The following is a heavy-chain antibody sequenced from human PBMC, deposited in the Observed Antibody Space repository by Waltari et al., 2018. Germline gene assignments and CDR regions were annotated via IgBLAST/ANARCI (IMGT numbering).Heavy chain of an antibody. D-gene: IGHD4-4*01. CDR2: IKRDGSEK. CDR3: ARGTYSNYGVDY. J-gene: IGHJ4*02. Sequence: EVQLVESGGGLVQPGGSLRLSCAASGFTFSSSWMSWVRQAPGKGLEWVANIKRDGSEKYYVDSMRGRFTISRDNAKNSLYLQMNSLRAEDTAVYYCARGTYSNYGVDYWGQGTLVTVSS. V-gene: IGHV3-7*01. CDR1: GFTFSSSW.